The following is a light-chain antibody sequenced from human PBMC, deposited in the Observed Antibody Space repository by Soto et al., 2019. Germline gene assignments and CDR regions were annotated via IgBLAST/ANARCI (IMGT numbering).Light chain of an antibody. CDR2: GAS. CDR1: QSVNSN. Sequence: EIVFTQSPATLSLSPGERATLSCRASQSVNSNLAWYRQIPGQAPRLLMYGASTRATGTPARFSGSGSGTEFTLTISSLQSEDFAVYYCQQYNNWPPWTFGQGTKVDIK. J-gene: IGKJ1*01. V-gene: IGKV3-15*01. CDR3: QQYNNWPPWT.